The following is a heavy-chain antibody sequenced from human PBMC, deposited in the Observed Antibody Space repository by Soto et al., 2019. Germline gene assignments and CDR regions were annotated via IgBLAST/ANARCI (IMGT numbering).Heavy chain of an antibody. V-gene: IGHV1-18*01. CDR3: ATERLAYYFDTSGEGFDY. CDR2: ISAHNANT. J-gene: IGHJ4*02. Sequence: ASVKVSCEACGDIVTSYGISGVRQDPGQGLEWMGWISAHNANTNYAQKFQGRVTMTTDTSTSTAHMELRSLRSDDTAVYYCATERLAYYFDTSGEGFDYWGQGTLVTVSS. CDR1: GDIVTSYG. D-gene: IGHD3-22*01.